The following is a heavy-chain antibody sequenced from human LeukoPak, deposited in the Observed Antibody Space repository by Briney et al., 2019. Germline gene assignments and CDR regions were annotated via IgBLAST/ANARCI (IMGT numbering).Heavy chain of an antibody. CDR3: ARGNHRPYYDSSGQGTDLGNNWFDP. V-gene: IGHV1-2*02. CDR2: MNLNSSGT. CDR1: GYTFTGYF. D-gene: IGHD3-22*01. Sequence: SVRVCCKAAGYTFTGYFMHRVREAPGQGREWMGGMNLNSSGTNYAQTSQGRVTMTRDTSISTAYTEPSRLRSDDTAVYCCARGNHRPYYDSSGQGTDLGNNWFDPSGQPSLVT. J-gene: IGHJ5*02.